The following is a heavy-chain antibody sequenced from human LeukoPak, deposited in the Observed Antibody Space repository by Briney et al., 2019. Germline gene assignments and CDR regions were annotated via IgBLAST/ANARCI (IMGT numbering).Heavy chain of an antibody. V-gene: IGHV1-2*06. Sequence: ASVKVSCKASGYTFIGYYMHWVRQAPGQGLEWMGRINPNSGGTNYAQKFQGRVTMTRDTSISTAYMELSRLRSDDTAVYYCALIQYCSSTSCSNRPFDYWGQGTLVTVSS. J-gene: IGHJ4*02. CDR3: ALIQYCSSTSCSNRPFDY. D-gene: IGHD2-2*01. CDR2: INPNSGGT. CDR1: GYTFIGYY.